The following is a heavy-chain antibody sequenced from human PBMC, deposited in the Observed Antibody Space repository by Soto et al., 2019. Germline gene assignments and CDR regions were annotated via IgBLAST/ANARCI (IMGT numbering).Heavy chain of an antibody. D-gene: IGHD3-10*01. J-gene: IGHJ5*02. CDR3: ARVRYYDSGSSINWFDP. CDR1: GFTCSDYY. CDR2: VSSSGSSI. V-gene: IGHV3-11*01. Sequence: QVQLVESGGGLVKPGGSLRLSCAASGFTCSDYYMSWIRQAPGKGLVWVSYVSSSGSSIYYAESVKGRFTISRDNAKNSLYLQMNSLGAEDTAVYYCARVRYYDSGSSINWFDPWGQGTLVTVSS.